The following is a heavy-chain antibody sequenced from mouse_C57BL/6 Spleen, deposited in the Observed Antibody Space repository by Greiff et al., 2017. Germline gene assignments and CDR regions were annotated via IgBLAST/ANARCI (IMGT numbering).Heavy chain of an antibody. CDR1: GYTFTSYG. V-gene: IGHV1-81*01. D-gene: IGHD1-1*01. Sequence: VQLQQSGAELARPGASVKLSCKASGYTFTSYGISWVKQRTGQGLEWIGEIYPRSGNTYYNEKFKGKATLTADKSSSTAYMELRSLTSEDSAVYFCARGGAIITTVVASGYAMDYWGQGTSVTVSS. CDR3: ARGGAIITTVVASGYAMDY. J-gene: IGHJ4*01. CDR2: IYPRSGNT.